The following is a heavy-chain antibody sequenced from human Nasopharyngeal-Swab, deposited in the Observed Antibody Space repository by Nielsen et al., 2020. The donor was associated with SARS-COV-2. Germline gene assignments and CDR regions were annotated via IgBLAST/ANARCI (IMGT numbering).Heavy chain of an antibody. D-gene: IGHD1-26*01. V-gene: IGHV4-59*01. CDR3: ARYSGSYYWFDP. J-gene: IGHJ5*02. CDR2: IYYSGST. Sequence: GSLRLSCTVSGGSISSYYWSWIRQPPGKGLEWIGYIYYSGSTNYNPSLKSRVTISVDTSKNQFSLKLSSVTAADTAVYYCARYSGSYYWFDPWGQGTLVTASS. CDR1: GGSISSYY.